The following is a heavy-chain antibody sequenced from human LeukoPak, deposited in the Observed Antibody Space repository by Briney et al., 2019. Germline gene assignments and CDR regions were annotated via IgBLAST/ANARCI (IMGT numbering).Heavy chain of an antibody. Sequence: ASVKVSCKASGYTFTTYLIHWVRQAPGQGLEWMGELHPVTGGTNYAQKFQGRVTMTRDTSTSTVYLELSSLTSEDTAVYFCARDPANGRPDAYDIWGKGTTVTVSP. J-gene: IGHJ6*04. CDR3: ARDPANGRPDAYDI. CDR1: GYTFTTYL. D-gene: IGHD3-16*01. CDR2: LHPVTGGT. V-gene: IGHV1-46*01.